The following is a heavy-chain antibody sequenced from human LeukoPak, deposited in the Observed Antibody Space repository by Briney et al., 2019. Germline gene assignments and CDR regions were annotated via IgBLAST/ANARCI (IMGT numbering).Heavy chain of an antibody. V-gene: IGHV3-23*01. D-gene: IGHD6-6*01. CDR3: VKDRGPYSSSGLDY. CDR2: ISGSGGST. J-gene: IGHJ4*02. CDR1: GFTFSNYA. Sequence: GGSLRLSCAVSGFTFSNYAMSWVRQAPGKGLEWVSGISGSGGSTFYADSVKGRFTISRDNSKNTLYLQMSSLRAEDTAVYYCVKDRGPYSSSGLDYWGQGTLVTVSS.